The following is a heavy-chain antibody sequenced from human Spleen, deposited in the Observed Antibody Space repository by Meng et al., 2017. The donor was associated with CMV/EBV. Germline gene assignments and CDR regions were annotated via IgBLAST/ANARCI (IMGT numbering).Heavy chain of an antibody. Sequence: SVKVSCKASGYTFTSYYVHWVRQAPGQGLEWMGGIIPIFGTANYAQKFQGRVTITTDESTSTAYMELSSLRSEDTAVYYCARLNYYDSSGYYYFDYWGQGTLVTVSS. D-gene: IGHD3-22*01. CDR3: ARLNYYDSSGYYYFDY. J-gene: IGHJ4*02. CDR2: IIPIFGTA. CDR1: GYTFTSYY. V-gene: IGHV1-69*05.